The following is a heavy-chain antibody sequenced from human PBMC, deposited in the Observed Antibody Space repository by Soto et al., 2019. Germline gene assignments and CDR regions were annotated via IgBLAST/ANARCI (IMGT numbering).Heavy chain of an antibody. D-gene: IGHD2-2*02. CDR2: INPNSGGT. Sequence: ASVKVSCKASGYTFTGYYMHWVRQAPGQGLEWMGWINPNSGGTNYAQKFQGRVTMTRDTSISTAYMELSRLRSDDTAVYYCATRDIVVVPAAIQGRENYYYGMDVWGQGTTVTVSS. J-gene: IGHJ6*02. V-gene: IGHV1-2*02. CDR3: ATRDIVVVPAAIQGRENYYYGMDV. CDR1: GYTFTGYY.